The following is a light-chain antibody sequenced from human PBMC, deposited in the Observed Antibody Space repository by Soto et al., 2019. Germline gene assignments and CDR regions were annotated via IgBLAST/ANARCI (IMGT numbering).Light chain of an antibody. CDR3: QQYAFPLT. V-gene: IGKV3-20*01. Sequence: EIVLTQSPGTLSLSPGERATLSCRASQSVSSSYLAWYQQKPGQAPRLLIYGASSRATGIPDRFSGSGSGTDFTLTISRLEPEDFAVYYCQQYAFPLTFGQGTKLEIK. CDR2: GAS. J-gene: IGKJ2*01. CDR1: QSVSSSY.